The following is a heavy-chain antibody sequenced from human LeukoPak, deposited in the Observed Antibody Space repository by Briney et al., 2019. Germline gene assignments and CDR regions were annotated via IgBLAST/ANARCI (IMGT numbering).Heavy chain of an antibody. CDR3: ARHEYSSGWHVN. CDR2: INHSGST. D-gene: IGHD6-19*01. CDR1: GGSFSGYY. J-gene: IGHJ4*02. V-gene: IGHV4-34*01. Sequence: SETLSLTCAVYGGSFSGYYWSWIRQPPGKGLEWIGEINHSGSTNYNPSLKSRVTISVDTSKNQLSLKLSSVTAADTAVYYCARHEYSSGWHVNWGQGTLVTVSS.